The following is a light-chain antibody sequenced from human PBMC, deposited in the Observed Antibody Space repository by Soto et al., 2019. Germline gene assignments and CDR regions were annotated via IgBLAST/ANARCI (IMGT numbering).Light chain of an antibody. CDR3: QQSYYTPLT. Sequence: QLTQSPSSLSASVGDRVTISCRASQGIGSALAWYQQNPGRAPKFLISAASSLQSGVPSRFSGSGSGTDFTLTISSLQPEDFATYYCQQSYYTPLTFGGGTKVDI. CDR1: QGIGSA. V-gene: IGKV1-39*01. J-gene: IGKJ4*01. CDR2: AAS.